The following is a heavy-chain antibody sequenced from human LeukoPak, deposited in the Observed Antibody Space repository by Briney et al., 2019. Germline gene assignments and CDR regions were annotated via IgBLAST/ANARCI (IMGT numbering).Heavy chain of an antibody. CDR3: ARGIADPYSFDS. V-gene: IGHV4-59*12. CDR1: GLTFSTYS. D-gene: IGHD6-13*01. Sequence: GSLRLSCAASGLTFSTYSMNWVRQPPGKGLEWIGSIYYGGSTNYSPSLKSRVTMSVDKSKNQFSLNLSSVTAADTAVYYCARGIADPYSFDSWGQGTLVTVSS. J-gene: IGHJ4*02. CDR2: IYYGGST.